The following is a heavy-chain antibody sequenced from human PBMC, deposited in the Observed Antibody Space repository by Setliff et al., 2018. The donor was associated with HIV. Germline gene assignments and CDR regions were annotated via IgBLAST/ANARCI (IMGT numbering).Heavy chain of an antibody. CDR1: GGSISSGSYF. CDR3: ARRERYYDILTGRVSDGFDI. V-gene: IGHV4-61*09. Sequence: SETLSLTCTVSGGSISSGSYFWSWIRQPAGKGLEWIGHIYTSGSTNYTPSLKSGVATSVDTSKTHFSLRLSSVTAADPAVYYCARRERYYDILTGRVSDGFDIWGQGTMVTVSS. D-gene: IGHD3-9*01. CDR2: IYTSGST. J-gene: IGHJ3*02.